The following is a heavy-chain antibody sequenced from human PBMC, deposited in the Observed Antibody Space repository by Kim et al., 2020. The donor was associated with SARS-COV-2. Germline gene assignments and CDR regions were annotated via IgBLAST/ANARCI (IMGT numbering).Heavy chain of an antibody. Sequence: YNPTLKSRVTISVDKSKNQFSLKLSSVTAADTAVYYCARDNGDYAHFDYWGQGTLVTVSP. CDR3: ARDNGDYAHFDY. D-gene: IGHD4-17*01. V-gene: IGHV4-4*02. J-gene: IGHJ4*02.